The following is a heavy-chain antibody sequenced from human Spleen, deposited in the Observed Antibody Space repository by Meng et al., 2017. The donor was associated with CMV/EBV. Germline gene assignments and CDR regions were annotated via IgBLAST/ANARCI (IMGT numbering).Heavy chain of an antibody. J-gene: IGHJ3*02. D-gene: IGHD3-22*01. CDR3: AKRAYDRGGAHPI. Sequence: GESLKISCAASGFTFSNYGMSWVRQAPGKGLEWVSVIGASGGSTYYADSVKGRFTISRDDSKNTLYLQMNTLRAEDTAVYYCAKRAYDRGGAHPIWGQGAMVTVSS. V-gene: IGHV3-23*01. CDR1: GFTFSNYG. CDR2: IGASGGST.